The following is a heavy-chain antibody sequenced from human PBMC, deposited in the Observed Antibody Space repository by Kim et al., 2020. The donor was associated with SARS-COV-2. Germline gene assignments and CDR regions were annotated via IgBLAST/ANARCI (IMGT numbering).Heavy chain of an antibody. D-gene: IGHD3-22*01. J-gene: IGHJ4*02. V-gene: IGHV4-39*07. Sequence: SETLSLTCTVSGGSISSSSYYWGWIRQPPGKGLEWIGSIYYSGSTYYNPSLKSRVTISVDTSKNQFSLKLSSVTAADTAVYYCARGPHYDSSGYYYPLDYWGQGTLVTVSS. CDR1: GGSISSSSYY. CDR2: IYYSGST. CDR3: ARGPHYDSSGYYYPLDY.